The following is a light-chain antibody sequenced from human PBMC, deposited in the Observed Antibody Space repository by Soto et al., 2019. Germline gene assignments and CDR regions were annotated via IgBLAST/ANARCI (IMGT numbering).Light chain of an antibody. J-gene: IGLJ3*02. CDR3: QSYDNSLRASL. Sequence: QPVLTQPPSVSGAPGQRVTISCTGSSSNIGAGYNVHWYQHLPGTAPKLLIYNSYNRPSGVPDRFSGSKSGSSASLAITGLQADDEADYYCQSYDNSLRASLFGGGTKLTVL. CDR1: SSNIGAGYN. V-gene: IGLV1-40*01. CDR2: NSY.